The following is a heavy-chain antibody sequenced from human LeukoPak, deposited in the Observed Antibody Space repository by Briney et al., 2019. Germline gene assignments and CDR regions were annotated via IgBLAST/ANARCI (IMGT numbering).Heavy chain of an antibody. V-gene: IGHV3-66*01. D-gene: IGHD3-10*01. CDR2: IYSGGST. CDR3: ARDLWFGERIYYGMDV. J-gene: IGHJ6*02. Sequence: GGSLRLSCAASGFTVSSNYMSWVRQAPGKGLEWVSVIYSGGSTFYADSVKGRFTISRDTSKNTLYLQMNTLRAEDTAVYYCARDLWFGERIYYGMDVWGQGTTVTVSS. CDR1: GFTVSSNY.